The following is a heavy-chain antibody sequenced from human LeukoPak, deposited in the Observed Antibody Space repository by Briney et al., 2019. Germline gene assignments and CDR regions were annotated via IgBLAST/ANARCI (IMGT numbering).Heavy chain of an antibody. CDR3: ARGSFGESLY. CDR2: FYYSGST. D-gene: IGHD3-10*01. V-gene: IGHV4-39*07. CDR1: GGSISSSSYY. Sequence: SETLSLTCTVSGGSISSSSYYWGWIRQPPGKGLEWIGSFYYSGSTYYNPSLKSRVTISGDTSKNQFSLKLSSVTAADTAVYYCARGSFGESLYWGQGTLVTVSS. J-gene: IGHJ4*02.